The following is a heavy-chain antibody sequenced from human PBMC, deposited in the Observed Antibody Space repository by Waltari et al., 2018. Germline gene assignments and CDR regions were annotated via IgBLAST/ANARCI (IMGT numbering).Heavy chain of an antibody. V-gene: IGHV4-38-2*01. CDR3: ARGGRGATVVTPGNY. CDR2: IYHSGST. CDR1: GYSISSGYY. J-gene: IGHJ4*02. D-gene: IGHD1-26*01. Sequence: QVQLQESGPGLVKPSETLSLTCAVSGYSISSGYYWGWIRQPPGKGLEWIGSIYHSGSTYYNPSLKSRFTISRDNAKNSLYLQMNSLRAEDTAVYYCARGGRGATVVTPGNYWGQGTLVTVSS.